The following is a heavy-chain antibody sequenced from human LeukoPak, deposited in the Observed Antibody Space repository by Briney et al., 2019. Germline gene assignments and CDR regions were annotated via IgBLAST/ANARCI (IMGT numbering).Heavy chain of an antibody. CDR1: GFTFSSYG. Sequence: GGSLRLSCAASGFTFSSYGMHWVRQAPGKGLEWVAFIRYDGSNKYYADSVKGRFTISRDNSKNTLYLQMNSLRAEDTAVYYCAKDSTVTLYYFDYWGQGTLVTVSS. V-gene: IGHV3-30*02. D-gene: IGHD4-17*01. J-gene: IGHJ4*02. CDR3: AKDSTVTLYYFDY. CDR2: IRYDGSNK.